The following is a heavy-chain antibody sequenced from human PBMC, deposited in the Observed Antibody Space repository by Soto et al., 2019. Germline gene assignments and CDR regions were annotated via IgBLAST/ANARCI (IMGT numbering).Heavy chain of an antibody. D-gene: IGHD3-3*01. V-gene: IGHV3-15*07. CDR3: TTILRFLEWMMGPNAFDI. J-gene: IGHJ3*02. CDR1: GFTFSNAW. Sequence: GGSLRLSCAASGFTFSNAWMNWVRQAPGKGLEWVGRIKSKTDGGTTDYAAPVKGRFTISRDDSKNTPYLQMNSLKTEDTAVYYCTTILRFLEWMMGPNAFDIWGQGTMVTVSS. CDR2: IKSKTDGGTT.